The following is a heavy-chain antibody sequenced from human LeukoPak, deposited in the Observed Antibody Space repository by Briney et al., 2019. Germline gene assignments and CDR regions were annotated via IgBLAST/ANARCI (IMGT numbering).Heavy chain of an antibody. V-gene: IGHV2-5*02. Sequence: GPTLVKPTQTLTLTCTFSGFSLSTSGVGVGWIRQPPGKALEWLALIYWDDDKRYSPSLKSRLTITTDTSKNQVVLTMTNMDPVDTATYYCAHSGYSNIFGNTFHIWGQGTMVTVSS. D-gene: IGHD3-3*01. CDR2: IYWDDDK. CDR3: AHSGYSNIFGNTFHI. J-gene: IGHJ3*02. CDR1: GFSLSTSGVG.